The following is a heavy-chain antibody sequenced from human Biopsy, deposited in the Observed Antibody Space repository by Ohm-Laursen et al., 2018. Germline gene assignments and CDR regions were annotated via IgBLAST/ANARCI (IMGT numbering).Heavy chain of an antibody. Sequence: GTLSLTCTVSGDSVSSYYWSWIRQPPGKGLEWIGYVYYTGSTDYNPSLQSRVTISVDTSKNHFSLRLRSVTPADTAIYYCARDRGYYSDRTVPGYFDLWGRGTLVTVSS. V-gene: IGHV4-59*02. CDR1: GDSVSSYY. CDR2: VYYTGST. D-gene: IGHD3-22*01. CDR3: ARDRGYYSDRTVPGYFDL. J-gene: IGHJ2*01.